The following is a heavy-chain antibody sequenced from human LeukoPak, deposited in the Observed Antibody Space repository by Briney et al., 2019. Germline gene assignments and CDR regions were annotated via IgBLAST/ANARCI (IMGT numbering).Heavy chain of an antibody. CDR1: GYSFTSYW. J-gene: IGHJ4*02. CDR3: ARTYSSSHYYFDY. D-gene: IGHD6-13*01. V-gene: IGHV5-51*01. Sequence: GESLKISCXGSGYSFTSYWIGWVRQMPGKGLEWMGIIYPGDSDTRYSPSFQGQVTISADKSISTAYLQWSSLKASDTAMYYCARTYSSSHYYFDYWGQGTLVTVSS. CDR2: IYPGDSDT.